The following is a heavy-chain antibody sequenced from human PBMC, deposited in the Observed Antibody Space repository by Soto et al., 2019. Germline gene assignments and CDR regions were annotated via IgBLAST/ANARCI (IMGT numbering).Heavy chain of an antibody. D-gene: IGHD1-7*01. CDR3: SRVTQGILRTGNYGY. CDR2: IISSGTYT. J-gene: IGHJ4*02. V-gene: IGHV3-21*06. Sequence: EVQLVESGGGLVKPGGSLRLSCAASGFTFSSYSMNWVRQAPGKGLEWVSSIISSGTYTYYAESVRGRFTISRDNPKNLLYLQMDSLRAEDTAIYYCSRVTQGILRTGNYGYWGQGTLVTVSS. CDR1: GFTFSSYS.